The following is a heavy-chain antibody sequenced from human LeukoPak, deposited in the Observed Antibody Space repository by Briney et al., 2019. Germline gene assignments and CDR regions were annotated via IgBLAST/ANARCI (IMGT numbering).Heavy chain of an antibody. CDR3: ARGPGSYGFGELVVYFDY. CDR2: INPNSGGT. CDR1: GGTFSSYA. V-gene: IGHV1-2*02. D-gene: IGHD3-10*01. Sequence: ASVKVSCKASGGTFSSYAISWVRQAPGQGLEWMGWINPNSGGTNYAQKFQGRVTMTRDTSISTAYMELSRLRSDDTAVYYCARGPGSYGFGELVVYFDYWGQGTLVTVSS. J-gene: IGHJ4*02.